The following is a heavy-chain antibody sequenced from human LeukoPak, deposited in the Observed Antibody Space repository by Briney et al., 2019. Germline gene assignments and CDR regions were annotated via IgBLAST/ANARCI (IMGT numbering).Heavy chain of an antibody. CDR1: GGPINSYY. CDR3: VRDDGGFDY. CDR2: IYYSGNT. J-gene: IGHJ4*02. Sequence: SETLSLTCTVFGGPINSYYWSWIRQPPGKGLEWIGYIYYSGNTNCNPSLKSRVTISVDTSKNQFSLKLNSVTAADTAVYYCVRDDGGFDYWGQGTLVTASS. V-gene: IGHV4-59*01.